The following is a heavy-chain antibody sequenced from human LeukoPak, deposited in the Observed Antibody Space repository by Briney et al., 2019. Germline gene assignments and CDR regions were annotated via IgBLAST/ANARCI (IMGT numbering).Heavy chain of an antibody. CDR1: GFIFSDYY. D-gene: IGHD4-11*01. V-gene: IGHV3-11*01. J-gene: IGHJ3*02. Sequence: GGSLRLSCAVPGFIFSDYYMTWIRQAPGKGLEWIAYISNSGNTIYYTDSVRGRFTISRENAKNSLYLQMNSLRAEDTAVYYCARDSAPTVRFAFDIWGQGTMVTVSS. CDR2: ISNSGNTI. CDR3: ARDSAPTVRFAFDI.